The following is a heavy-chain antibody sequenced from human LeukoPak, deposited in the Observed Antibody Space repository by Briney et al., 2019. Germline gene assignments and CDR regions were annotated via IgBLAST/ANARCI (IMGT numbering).Heavy chain of an antibody. CDR2: IIPIFGTA. CDR3: ARDLVRYSSSRGQHWFDP. J-gene: IGHJ5*02. Sequence: SVTVSCKACGCTFSSYAMSWVRQAPGQGLEWMGGIIPIFGTANYAQKFQGRVTITADTSTSTAYMELRSLRSDDTAVYYCARDLVRYSSSRGQHWFDPWGQGTLVTVSS. V-gene: IGHV1-69*06. D-gene: IGHD6-13*01. CDR1: GCTFSSYA.